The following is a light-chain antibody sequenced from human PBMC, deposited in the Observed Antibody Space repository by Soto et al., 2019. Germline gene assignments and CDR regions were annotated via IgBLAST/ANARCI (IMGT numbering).Light chain of an antibody. CDR3: QSYDSSLSGYVV. J-gene: IGLJ2*01. V-gene: IGLV1-40*01. CDR1: RSNIGAGYD. CDR2: GNS. Sequence: QSVLTQPPSVSGAPGQRVTISCTGSRSNIGAGYDVPWYQQLPGTAPKLLIYGNSNRPSWVPDRFSGSKSGTSASLAITGLQDEDEADYYCQSYDSSLSGYVVFGGGTKLTVL.